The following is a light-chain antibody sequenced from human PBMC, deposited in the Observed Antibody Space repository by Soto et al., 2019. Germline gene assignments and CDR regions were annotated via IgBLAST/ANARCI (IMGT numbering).Light chain of an antibody. Sequence: VLTQSPATLSLSPGERATLSCRASQSVSSNLAWYQQKPGQAPRLLIYDASNRATGIPVRFSGSGSGTDFTLTISSLEPEDFAVYYCQQSRDWPLTFGGGTRWIS. V-gene: IGKV3-11*01. CDR1: QSVSSN. CDR2: DAS. J-gene: IGKJ4*01. CDR3: QQSRDWPLT.